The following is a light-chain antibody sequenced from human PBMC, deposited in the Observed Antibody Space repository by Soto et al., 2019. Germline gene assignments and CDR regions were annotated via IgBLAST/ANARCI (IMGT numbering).Light chain of an antibody. V-gene: IGKV1-5*03. CDR1: QSISSW. CDR2: KAS. CDR3: QQYSSYT. Sequence: DIQMTQSPSTLSASVGDRVTITCRASQSISSWLGWYQQKPGKAPKLLIYKASSLESGVPSRFSGSGSGTEFTLTISSLQPDDFATYYCQQYSSYTFGQGTKLELK. J-gene: IGKJ2*01.